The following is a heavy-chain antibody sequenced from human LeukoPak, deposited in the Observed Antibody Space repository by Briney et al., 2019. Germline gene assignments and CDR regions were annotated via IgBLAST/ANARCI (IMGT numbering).Heavy chain of an antibody. D-gene: IGHD3-22*01. CDR3: ARDSSGYQ. CDR2: IKEDGSEK. Sequence: GGSLRLSCAASGFTFSTYWMSWVRQAPGKGLEWVANIKEDGSEKYYGDSVKGRFTISRNNAKNSRYLQMNSLRAEDTAVYYCARDSSGYQWGQGTLVTVSS. V-gene: IGHV3-7*01. CDR1: GFTFSTYW. J-gene: IGHJ4*02.